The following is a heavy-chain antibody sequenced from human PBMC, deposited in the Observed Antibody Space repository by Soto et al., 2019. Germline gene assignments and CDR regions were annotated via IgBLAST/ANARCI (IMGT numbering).Heavy chain of an antibody. CDR2: IYPGDSDT. CDR3: ARLLYDFWSGYYTHPSPFDY. V-gene: IGHV5-51*01. Sequence: GESLKISCKGSVYSFTSYWIGWVRQMPGKGLEWMGIIYPGDSDTRYSPSFQGQVTISADKSISTAYLQWSSLKASDTAMYYCARLLYDFWSGYYTHPSPFDYWGQGTLVTVSS. CDR1: VYSFTSYW. D-gene: IGHD3-3*01. J-gene: IGHJ4*02.